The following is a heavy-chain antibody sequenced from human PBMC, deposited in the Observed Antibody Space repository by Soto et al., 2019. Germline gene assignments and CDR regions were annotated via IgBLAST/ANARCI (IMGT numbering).Heavy chain of an antibody. Sequence: GASVKVSCKASGYTFTGYYMHWVRQAPGQGLEWMGWINPNSGGTNYAQKFQGWVTMTRDTSISTAYMELSRLRSDDTAVYYCAGAPPRGSSGLNYYYYYGMDVWGQGTTVTVSS. CDR2: INPNSGGT. V-gene: IGHV1-2*04. J-gene: IGHJ6*02. D-gene: IGHD6-19*01. CDR1: GYTFTGYY. CDR3: AGAPPRGSSGLNYYYYYGMDV.